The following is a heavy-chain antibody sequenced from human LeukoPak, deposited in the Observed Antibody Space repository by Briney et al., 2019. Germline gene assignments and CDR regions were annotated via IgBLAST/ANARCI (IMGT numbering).Heavy chain of an antibody. CDR1: GFTVSSNC. J-gene: IGHJ3*02. D-gene: IGHD2-2*01. Sequence: GGSLRLSCAASGFTVSSNCMSWVRQAPGKGLEWVSVIYSGGSTYYADSVKGRFTISRDNSKNTLYLQMNSLRAEDTAVYYCARHLGYVDAFDIWGQGTMVTVSS. V-gene: IGHV3-53*01. CDR2: IYSGGST. CDR3: ARHLGYVDAFDI.